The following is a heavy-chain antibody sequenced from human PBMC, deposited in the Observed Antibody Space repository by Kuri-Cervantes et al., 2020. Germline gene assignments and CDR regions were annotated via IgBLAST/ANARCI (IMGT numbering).Heavy chain of an antibody. D-gene: IGHD3-9*01. CDR2: IKQDGSEK. J-gene: IGHJ4*02. Sequence: GESLKISCAASGFTFSSYWMSWVRQAPGKGLEWVANIKQDGSEKYYVDSVKGRFTISRDDSKTTLYLQMNSLKTEDTAVYYCTTEYYDILTGYYNNYWGQGTLVTVSS. CDR3: TTEYYDILTGYYNNY. V-gene: IGHV3-7*03. CDR1: GFTFSSYW.